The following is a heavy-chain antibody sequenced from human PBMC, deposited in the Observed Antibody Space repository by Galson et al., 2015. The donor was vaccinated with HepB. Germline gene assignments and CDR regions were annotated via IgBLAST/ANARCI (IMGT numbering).Heavy chain of an antibody. V-gene: IGHV3-30-3*01. CDR2: ISPDGSTV. CDR1: GFTFSSYN. CDR3: ARDLKWNFDY. D-gene: IGHD1-1*01. Sequence: SLRLSCAASGFTFSSYNMHWVRQSPVKGLEWLAIISPDGSTVFYADSVKGRFTIPRDNSETTLFLQVNSLRPEDTAVYYCARDLKWNFDYWGQGTQVTVSS. J-gene: IGHJ4*02.